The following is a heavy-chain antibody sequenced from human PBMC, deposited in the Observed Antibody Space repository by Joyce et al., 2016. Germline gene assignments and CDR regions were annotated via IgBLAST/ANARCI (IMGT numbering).Heavy chain of an antibody. CDR3: ARLWWARKDLGAFDI. V-gene: IGHV5-51*01. J-gene: IGHJ3*02. CDR2: IYSGCTDT. CDR1: GYTFTGYW. D-gene: IGHD4/OR15-4a*01. Sequence: EVQLVQSGAEVKKPGESLKISCKGSGYTFTGYWIGWVRQMPGKGLEWIGIIYSGCTDTRYSPSFQGHINISADKSISTAYLQWSSLKAADTAMYYCARLWWARKDLGAFDIWGQGTMVTVSS.